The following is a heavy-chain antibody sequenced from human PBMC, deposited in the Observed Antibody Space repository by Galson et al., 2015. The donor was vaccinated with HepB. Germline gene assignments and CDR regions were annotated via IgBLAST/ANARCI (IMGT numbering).Heavy chain of an antibody. CDR3: ATNGDKNGFDM. V-gene: IGHV4-39*01. Sequence: LSLTCTVSGGSISSPNYFWGWIRQPPGKGLEWIGNMYYSGSTDYNPSLKSRVTISVDTSKNQFSLKLNSVTAADTAVYYCATNGDKNGFDMWGQGTMVTVSP. CDR2: MYYSGST. CDR1: GGSISSPNYF. J-gene: IGHJ3*02. D-gene: IGHD7-27*01.